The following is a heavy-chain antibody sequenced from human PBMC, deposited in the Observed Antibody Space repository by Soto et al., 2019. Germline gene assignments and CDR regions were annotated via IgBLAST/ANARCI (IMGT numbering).Heavy chain of an antibody. Sequence: GGSLRLSCAASGFTFSSYGMHWVRQAPGKGLEWVTFISYDGSNKDYVKSVKGRFTISRDNSKNMLYLQMNSVRAEDTAVYYCAKGYGGQQLTRGDAFDFWGQGTMVTVSS. CDR1: GFTFSSYG. CDR2: ISYDGSNK. V-gene: IGHV3-30*18. CDR3: AKGYGGQQLTRGDAFDF. J-gene: IGHJ3*01. D-gene: IGHD6-13*01.